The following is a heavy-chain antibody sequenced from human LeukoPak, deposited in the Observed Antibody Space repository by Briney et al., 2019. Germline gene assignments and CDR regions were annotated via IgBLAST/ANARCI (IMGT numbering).Heavy chain of an antibody. CDR2: ISRSGSTI. CDR1: GFTFSNYE. CDR3: ARDPPTFY. V-gene: IGHV3-48*03. J-gene: IGHJ4*02. Sequence: GGSLRLSCAASGFTFSNYEMNWVRQAPGKGLEWVSYISRSGSTIYYADSVKGRFTISRDNAKNAIYLQMNSLRAEDTAVYYCARDPPTFYWGQGTLVTVSS.